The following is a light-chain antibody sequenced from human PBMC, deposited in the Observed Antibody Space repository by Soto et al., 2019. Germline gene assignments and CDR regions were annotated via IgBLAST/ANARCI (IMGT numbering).Light chain of an antibody. CDR2: AAS. CDR3: LLHYAYFWA. Sequence: QMTQSASSLSTSLGARVTITWGASQGISTFLNWYQQKKGKAPRLLIYAASRLPSGAPARFSGSGAGRDFNLTISSLQPEAFEIYYCLLHYAYFWAFGQGTKVDIK. J-gene: IGKJ1*01. CDR1: QGISTF. V-gene: IGKV1-6*02.